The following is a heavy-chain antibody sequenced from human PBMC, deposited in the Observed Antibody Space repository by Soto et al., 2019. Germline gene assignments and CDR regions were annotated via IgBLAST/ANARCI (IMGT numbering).Heavy chain of an antibody. J-gene: IGHJ4*02. D-gene: IGHD4-17*01. CDR3: ASGLVTTLHY. Sequence: QLQLQESGSGLVKPSQTLSLTCAGSGGSISSGGYSWSWIRQPPGKDLEWIGYIYHSGSTYYNPSLKSRVTISVDRSKNQFSLKLSSVTAADTAVYYCASGLVTTLHYWGQGTLVTVSS. V-gene: IGHV4-30-2*01. CDR1: GGSISSGGYS. CDR2: IYHSGST.